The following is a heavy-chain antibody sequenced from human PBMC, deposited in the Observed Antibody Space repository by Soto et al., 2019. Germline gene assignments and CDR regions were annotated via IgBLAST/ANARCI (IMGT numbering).Heavy chain of an antibody. V-gene: IGHV3-53*02. CDR3: STSSRNEYHFAMDA. CDR2: IYSGGST. Sequence: EVHLVETGGGLIQPGGSLRLSCAASGLSVSSSDMSWVRQASGKGLEWVSVIYSGGSTHYADSVKGRFTISRDNSKNTVHLQMNSLRVDDTAVYFCSTSSRNEYHFAMDAWGQGTTVIVSS. D-gene: IGHD6-6*01. J-gene: IGHJ6*02. CDR1: GLSVSSSD.